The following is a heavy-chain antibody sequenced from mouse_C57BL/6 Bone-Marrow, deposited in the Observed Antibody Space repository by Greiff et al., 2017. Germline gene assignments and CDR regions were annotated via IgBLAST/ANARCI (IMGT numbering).Heavy chain of an antibody. V-gene: IGHV1-47*01. CDR3: ARGGLRHYFDY. Sequence: VQVEESGAELVKPGASVKMSCKASGYTFTTYPIEWMKQNHGRSLEWIGNFHPYNDDTKYNEKFKGKATLTVEKSSSTVYLELSRLTSDDSAVYYCARGGLRHYFDYWGQGTTLTVSS. CDR1: GYTFTTYP. J-gene: IGHJ2*01. CDR2: FHPYNDDT. D-gene: IGHD2-2*01.